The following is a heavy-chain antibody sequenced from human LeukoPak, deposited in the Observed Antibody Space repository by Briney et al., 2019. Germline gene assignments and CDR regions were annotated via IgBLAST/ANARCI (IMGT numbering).Heavy chain of an antibody. D-gene: IGHD6-19*01. CDR2: IGGSGANT. J-gene: IGHJ4*02. V-gene: IGHV3-23*01. CDR1: GFTFSGDG. CDR3: AKKSGGWYRAHFDY. Sequence: GGSLRLSCAASGFTFSGDGMSWVRQAPGKGLEYVSAIGGSGANTYYADSVKGRFTISRDNSKNTLYLQMNSLRAEDTAVYYCAKKSGGWYRAHFDYWGQGTLVTVSS.